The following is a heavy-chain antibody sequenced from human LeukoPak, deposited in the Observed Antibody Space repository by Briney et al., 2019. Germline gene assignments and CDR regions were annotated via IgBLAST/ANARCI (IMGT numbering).Heavy chain of an antibody. D-gene: IGHD3-3*01. CDR3: AIEGSGRSLDP. Sequence: GGSLRLSCAASRFIFSNVWMSWVRQAPGKGLEWVANIKQDGSQNYYVDSVKGRFTISRDTARNSLHLQINSLRAEDTAMYYCAIEGSGRSLDPWGQGTLVTVSS. CDR1: RFIFSNVW. CDR2: IKQDGSQN. J-gene: IGHJ5*02. V-gene: IGHV3-7*01.